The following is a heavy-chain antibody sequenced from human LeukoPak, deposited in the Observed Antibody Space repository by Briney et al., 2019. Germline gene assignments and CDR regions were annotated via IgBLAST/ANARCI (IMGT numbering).Heavy chain of an antibody. D-gene: IGHD2-21*01. CDR2: IYPGDSDT. J-gene: IGHJ4*02. CDR3: ARVLIRGDEIDY. CDR1: GYSFTTYW. V-gene: IGHV5-51*01. Sequence: GESLKISRKSSGYSFTTYWIAWGRQMPGKGLEWMGIIYPGDSDTRYSPSFQCQVTTSADKAIGTAYLQWTSVKASDSAMYYCARVLIRGDEIDYWGQGTLVTVSS.